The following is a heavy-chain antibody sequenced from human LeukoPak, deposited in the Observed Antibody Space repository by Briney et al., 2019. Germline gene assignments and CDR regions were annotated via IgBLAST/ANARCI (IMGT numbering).Heavy chain of an antibody. D-gene: IGHD5-12*01. J-gene: IGHJ6*02. CDR1: GYTFSSYG. V-gene: IGHV3-30*18. Sequence: GGSLRLSCAASGYTFSSYGMHWVRQAPGKGLEWVAVISYDGSNKYYADSVKGRFTISRDNSKNTLYLQMNSLRAEDTAVYYCAKVGIVATGDTYYGMDVWGQGTTVTVSS. CDR2: ISYDGSNK. CDR3: AKVGIVATGDTYYGMDV.